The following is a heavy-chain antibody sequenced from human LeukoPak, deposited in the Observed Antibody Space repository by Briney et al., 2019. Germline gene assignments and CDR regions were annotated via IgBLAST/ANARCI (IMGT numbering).Heavy chain of an antibody. Sequence: GGSMSLSCAVSGFTFSSYAVSWVRQAPGKGLEWVAAISGSGGRTYYADSVKDRFTISRDNPKNPLYLQMNSLRAEDTAIYYCAKDRCPFYYDFCGMDVWSQGTTVTVSS. J-gene: IGHJ6*02. CDR2: ISGSGGRT. V-gene: IGHV3-23*01. CDR1: GFTFSSYA. CDR3: AKDRCPFYYDFCGMDV. D-gene: IGHD3-3*01.